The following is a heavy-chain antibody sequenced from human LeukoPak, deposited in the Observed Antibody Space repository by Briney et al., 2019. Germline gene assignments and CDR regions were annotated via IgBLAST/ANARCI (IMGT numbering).Heavy chain of an antibody. J-gene: IGHJ2*01. V-gene: IGHV4-34*01. Sequence: SETLSLTCAVYGGSFSGYYWSWIRQPPGKGLEWIGEINHSGSTNYNPSLKSRVTISVDTSKNQFSLKLSSVTAADTAVYYCARFNSGSYGYWYFDLWGRGTLVTVSS. CDR3: ARFNSGSYGYWYFDL. D-gene: IGHD1-26*01. CDR2: INHSGST. CDR1: GGSFSGYY.